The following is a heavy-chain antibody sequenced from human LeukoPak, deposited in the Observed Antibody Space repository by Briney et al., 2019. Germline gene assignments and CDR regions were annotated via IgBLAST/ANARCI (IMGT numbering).Heavy chain of an antibody. Sequence: ASVKVSCKAPGYTFTGYYMHWVRQAPGQRLEWMGWINPNSWGSNYAQKLQGRVTMTRDTSISTAYLELSRLRADDTAVYYCARDRVVSAYNWFDPWGQGTLVTVSS. V-gene: IGHV1-2*02. CDR1: GYTFTGYY. D-gene: IGHD3-3*01. CDR3: ARDRVVSAYNWFDP. CDR2: INPNSWGS. J-gene: IGHJ5*02.